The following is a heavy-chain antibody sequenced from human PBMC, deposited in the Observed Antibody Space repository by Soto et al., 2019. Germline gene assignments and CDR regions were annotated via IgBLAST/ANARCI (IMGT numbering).Heavy chain of an antibody. D-gene: IGHD1-26*01. CDR2: INPSGGST. CDR3: ARDSELLGIHDY. CDR1: GYSFTSYY. V-gene: IGHV1-46*01. Sequence: ASVKVSCKASGYSFTSYYMHWVRQAPGQGLEWMGIINPSGGSTSYAQKFQGRVTMTRDTSTSTVYMELSSLRSEDTAVYYCARDSELLGIHDYWGQGTLVTVSS. J-gene: IGHJ4*02.